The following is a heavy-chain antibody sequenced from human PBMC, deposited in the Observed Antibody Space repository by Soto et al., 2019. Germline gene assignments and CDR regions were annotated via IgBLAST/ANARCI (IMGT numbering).Heavy chain of an antibody. V-gene: IGHV3-13*04. CDR1: GFTFSSYD. J-gene: IGHJ5*02. CDR3: ARENFKGWFDP. Sequence: EVQLVESGGGLVQPGGSLRLSCAASGFTFSSYDMHWVRQATGKGLEWVSAIGTAGDTYYPGSVKGPFTISRENAKNSLYLQLNSLSAGDTAVYYCARENFKGWFDPWGQGTLVTVSS. CDR2: IGTAGDT.